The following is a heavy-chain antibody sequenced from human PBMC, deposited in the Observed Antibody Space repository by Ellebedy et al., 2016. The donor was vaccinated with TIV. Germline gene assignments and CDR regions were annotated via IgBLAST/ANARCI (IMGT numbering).Heavy chain of an antibody. D-gene: IGHD3-10*01. Sequence: ASVKVSXXASGYTFTSYGISWVRQAPGQGLEWMGWISAYNGNTNYAQKLQGRVTMTTDTSTSTAYMELRSLRSEDTAVYYCAIGPGSGQILENYYYYGMDVWGQGTTVTVSS. CDR2: ISAYNGNT. V-gene: IGHV1-18*01. CDR3: AIGPGSGQILENYYYYGMDV. J-gene: IGHJ6*02. CDR1: GYTFTSYG.